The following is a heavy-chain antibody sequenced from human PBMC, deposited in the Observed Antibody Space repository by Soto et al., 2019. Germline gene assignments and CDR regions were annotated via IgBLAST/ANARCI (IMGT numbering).Heavy chain of an antibody. CDR1: GGTFSSYR. J-gene: IGHJ5*02. Sequence: QVQLVQSGAEVKKPGSSVKVSCKASGGTFSSYRINWVRQAPGQGLEWVGGIVPIYRTADYAQKFQGRVTITVDKSTNTAYMDVSGLRSEDTAVYYCGRSIGEVGSTVNLHWIDPCGQGTQVTVSS. D-gene: IGHD3-3*01. CDR3: GRSIGEVGSTVNLHWIDP. CDR2: IVPIYRTA. V-gene: IGHV1-69*06.